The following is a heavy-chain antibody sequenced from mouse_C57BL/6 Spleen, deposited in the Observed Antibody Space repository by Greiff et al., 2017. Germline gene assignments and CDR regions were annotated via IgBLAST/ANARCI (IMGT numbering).Heavy chain of an antibody. J-gene: IGHJ3*01. V-gene: IGHV1-69*01. D-gene: IGHD2-5*01. CDR1: GYTFTSYW. CDR3: ARQGSNQAWFAY. Sequence: VQLQQPGAELVMPGASVKLSCKASGYTFTSYWMHWVKQRPGQGLEWIGEIDPSDSYTNYNQKFKGKSTLTVDKSSSTAYMQLSSLTSEDSAVYYCARQGSNQAWFAYWGQGTLVTVSA. CDR2: IDPSDSYT.